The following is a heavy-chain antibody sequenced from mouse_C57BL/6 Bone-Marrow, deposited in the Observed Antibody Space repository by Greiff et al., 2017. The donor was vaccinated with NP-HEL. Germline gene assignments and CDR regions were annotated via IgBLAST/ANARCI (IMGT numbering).Heavy chain of an antibody. CDR3: ARYTQFLFDY. CDR1: GYSITSDY. CDR2: ISYSGST. V-gene: IGHV3-8*01. J-gene: IGHJ2*01. Sequence: EVMLVESGPGLAKPSQTLSLTCSVTGYSITSDYWNWIRKFPENKLEYMGYISYSGSTSSNPSLNSRISITRDTSKNQYYLQLNSVTTEDTASYYCARYTQFLFDYWGQGTTLTVSS.